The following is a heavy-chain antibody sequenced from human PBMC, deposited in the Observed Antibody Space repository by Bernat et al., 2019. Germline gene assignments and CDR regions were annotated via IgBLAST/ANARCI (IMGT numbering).Heavy chain of an antibody. D-gene: IGHD2-15*01. J-gene: IGHJ5*02. CDR1: GFTFSSYW. CDR3: ARSYCSGNSCPNGFDP. CDR2: INSDGSNT. Sequence: EVQLVESGGGLVQPGGSLRLSCAASGFTFSSYWMHWVRQAPGNGLVWVSRINSDGSNTKYADSVKGRFTFSRDNAKNTLYLQMNSLRAEDTAVYYCARSYCSGNSCPNGFDPWGQGTLVTVSS. V-gene: IGHV3-74*03.